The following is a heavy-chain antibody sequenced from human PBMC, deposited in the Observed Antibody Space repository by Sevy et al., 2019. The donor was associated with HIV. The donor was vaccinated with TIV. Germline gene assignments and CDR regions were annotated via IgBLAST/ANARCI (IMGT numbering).Heavy chain of an antibody. CDR2: FDPEHGET. Sequence: ASVKVSCKLSGSILTELSMHWVRQAPGKGLEWMGGFDPEHGETIYAHNFQGRVTMTEDTSTDTAYMEQSSLRSEDTAVYYCATCGSQPLLPRGVYNFYAMDVWGQGTTVTVSS. CDR3: ATCGSQPLLPRGVYNFYAMDV. V-gene: IGHV1-24*01. CDR1: GSILTELS. D-gene: IGHD1-20*01. J-gene: IGHJ6*02.